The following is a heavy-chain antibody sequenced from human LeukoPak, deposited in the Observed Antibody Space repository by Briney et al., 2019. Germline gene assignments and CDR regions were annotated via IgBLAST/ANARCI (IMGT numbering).Heavy chain of an antibody. CDR2: ISGSSSYI. CDR1: GFTFSSYS. J-gene: IGHJ3*02. Sequence: GGSLRLSCAASGFTFSSYSMNWVRQAPGKGLEWVSSISGSSSYIYYADSVKGRFTISRHNAKNTLYLQMNSLRAEDTAVYYCARPMFGELLFGADERDAFDIWGQGTMVTVSS. V-gene: IGHV3-21*01. D-gene: IGHD3-10*02. CDR3: ARPMFGELLFGADERDAFDI.